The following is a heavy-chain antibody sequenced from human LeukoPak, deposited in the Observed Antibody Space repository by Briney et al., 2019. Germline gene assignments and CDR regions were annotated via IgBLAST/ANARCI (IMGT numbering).Heavy chain of an antibody. CDR1: GGSISSGGYY. D-gene: IGHD2-2*01. CDR2: IYHSGST. CDR3: ARGSVVVPAATAYYFDY. J-gene: IGHJ4*02. V-gene: IGHV4-30-2*01. Sequence: TLSLTCTVSGGSISSGGYYWSWIRQPPGKGLEWIGYIYHSGSTYYNPSLKSRVTISVDRSKNQFSLKLSSVTAADTAVYYCARGSVVVPAATAYYFDYWGQGTLVTVSS.